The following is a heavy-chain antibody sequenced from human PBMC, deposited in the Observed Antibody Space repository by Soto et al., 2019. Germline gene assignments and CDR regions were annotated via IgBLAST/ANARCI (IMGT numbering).Heavy chain of an antibody. Sequence: GGSLRLSCAASGFTFSSYGMHWVRQAPGKGLEWVAVIWYDGSNKYYADPVKGRFTISRDNSKNTLYLQMNSLRAEDTAVYYCARGHHIVVVPAAYMDVWGKGTTVTVSS. J-gene: IGHJ6*03. CDR2: IWYDGSNK. D-gene: IGHD2-2*01. CDR3: ARGHHIVVVPAAYMDV. CDR1: GFTFSSYG. V-gene: IGHV3-33*01.